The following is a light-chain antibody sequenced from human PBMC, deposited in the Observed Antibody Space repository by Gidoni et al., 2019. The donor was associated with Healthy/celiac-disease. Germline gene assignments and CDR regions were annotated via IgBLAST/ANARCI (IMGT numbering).Light chain of an antibody. Sequence: EIVLTQSPATLSLSPGESATLPCRASQSVSSYLAWYQQKPGQAPRLLIYDASNRATGIPARFSGSGSGTDFTLTISSLEPEDVAVYYCQQRSNWRLTFXGXTKVEIK. J-gene: IGKJ4*01. CDR3: QQRSNWRLT. V-gene: IGKV3-11*01. CDR1: QSVSSY. CDR2: DAS.